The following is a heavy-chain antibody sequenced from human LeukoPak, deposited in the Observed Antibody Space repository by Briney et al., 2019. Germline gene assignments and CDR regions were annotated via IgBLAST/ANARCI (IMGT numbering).Heavy chain of an antibody. V-gene: IGHV1-2*02. J-gene: IGHJ4*02. CDR3: ARDGFVGFGESLD. CDR2: INPNSGGT. Sequence: GASVKVSCKASGYTFTGYYMRWVRQAPGHGLEWWGWINPNSGGTNYAQKFQGRVTMTRDTSISTAYMELSRLRSDDTAVYYCARDGFVGFGESLDWGQGTLVTVSS. D-gene: IGHD3-10*01. CDR1: GYTFTGYY.